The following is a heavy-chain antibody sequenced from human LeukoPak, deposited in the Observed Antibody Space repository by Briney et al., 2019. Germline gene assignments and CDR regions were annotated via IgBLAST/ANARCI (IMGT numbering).Heavy chain of an antibody. Sequence: SETLSLPCTVSGGSIRGNAWNWVRQPAGKGLEWIGRILTSGDTVYNPSLESRVTMSLDTSKNQFSLKLNSLTAADTAVYYCARRFNSGNDDVFDIWGQGTMVAVSS. CDR1: GGSIRGNA. CDR2: ILTSGDT. CDR3: ARRFNSGNDDVFDI. J-gene: IGHJ3*02. D-gene: IGHD1-1*01. V-gene: IGHV4-4*07.